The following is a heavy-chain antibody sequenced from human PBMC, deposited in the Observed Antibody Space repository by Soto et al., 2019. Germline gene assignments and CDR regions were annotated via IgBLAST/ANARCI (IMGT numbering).Heavy chain of an antibody. Sequence: QVRLQESGPGVVRPSETLSLTCTVSGVSSTSFYWSWLRQSPGKGLEWIGYILDKGDVKYNPSLMTRLTMSIDMSKNEFSLRLKSVTAADTAMYYCARGWGSKWYYFDSWGEGTLVTVSS. CDR1: GVSSTSFY. V-gene: IGHV4-59*13. CDR2: ILDKGDV. CDR3: ARGWGSKWYYFDS. D-gene: IGHD3-16*01. J-gene: IGHJ4*02.